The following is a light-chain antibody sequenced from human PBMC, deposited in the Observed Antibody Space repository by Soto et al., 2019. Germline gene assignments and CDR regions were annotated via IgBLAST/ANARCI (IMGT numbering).Light chain of an antibody. CDR3: QQYGTPLHT. Sequence: EIVLTQSPGTLSLSPGERATLSCRASQSVNIYLAWYQQKPGRAPRLLMYGASRRATGIPDRFRGSVSGTDFTLIISRLEPEDFAGYYCQQYGTPLHTFGQGTKLEIK. V-gene: IGKV3-20*01. J-gene: IGKJ2*01. CDR2: GAS. CDR1: QSVNIY.